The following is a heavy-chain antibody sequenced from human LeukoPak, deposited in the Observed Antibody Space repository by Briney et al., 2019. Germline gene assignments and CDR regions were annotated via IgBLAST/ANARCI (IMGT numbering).Heavy chain of an antibody. J-gene: IGHJ4*02. D-gene: IGHD2-15*01. CDR2: MNPNSGNT. CDR3: ARAGGYCGRISCPYYFDY. CDR1: GYTLTSYG. Sequence: GASVKVSCKASGYTLTSYGISWVRQATGQGLEWMGWMNPNSGNTGYAQKFQGRVTMTRNTSISTAYMELSSLRSEDTAVYYCARAGGYCGRISCPYYFDYWGQGSLVAVSS. V-gene: IGHV1-8*02.